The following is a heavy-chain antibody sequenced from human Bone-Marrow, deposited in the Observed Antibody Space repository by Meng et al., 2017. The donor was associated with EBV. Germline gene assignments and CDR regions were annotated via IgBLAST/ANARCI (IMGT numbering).Heavy chain of an antibody. CDR1: GGPISSVYYS. J-gene: IGHJ4*02. V-gene: IGHV4-30-2*01. D-gene: IGHD2/OR15-2a*01. CDR3: ARGNTFPEYYFGY. Sequence: QEPVQGLVKPSQTLSPTCSVSGGPISSVYYSWSWIRQPPGKGLEWIWNIYHSGSTFYNSSLNSRVTISVDRSKNQFSLKLTSVTAADTAVYYCARGNTFPEYYFGYWGQGTLVTVSS. CDR2: IYHSGST.